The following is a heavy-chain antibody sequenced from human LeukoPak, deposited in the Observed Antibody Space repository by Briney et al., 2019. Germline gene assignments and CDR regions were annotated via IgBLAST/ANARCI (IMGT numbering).Heavy chain of an antibody. CDR1: GFTFSYYE. D-gene: IGHD4-23*01. Sequence: GGSLRLSCAASGFTFSYYEMNWVRQAPGKGLEWLANINQDGSGKYYVDSVKGRFTISRDNAKNSLFLKMNSLRAEDTAVYYCARGLRWVDYWGQGTLVTVSS. V-gene: IGHV3-7*03. CDR3: ARGLRWVDY. J-gene: IGHJ4*02. CDR2: INQDGSGK.